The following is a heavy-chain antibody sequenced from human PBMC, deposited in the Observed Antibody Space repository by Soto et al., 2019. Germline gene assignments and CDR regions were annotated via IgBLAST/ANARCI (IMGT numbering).Heavy chain of an antibody. V-gene: IGHV4-30-2*01. CDR1: GGSISSGGYS. D-gene: IGHD3-22*01. CDR3: ASSGSRGIGAFDI. Sequence: QLQLQESGSGLVKASQTLSLTCAVSGGSISSGGYSWSWNRQPPGKGLEWIGYIYHGSTYYNPSLKSRVTISIDRSKNQFSLKLSSVTAADTAVYYCASSGSRGIGAFDIWGQGTMVTVSS. J-gene: IGHJ3*02. CDR2: IYHGST.